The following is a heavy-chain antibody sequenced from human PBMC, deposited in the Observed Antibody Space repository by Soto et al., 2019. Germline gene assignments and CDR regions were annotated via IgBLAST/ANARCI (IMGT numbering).Heavy chain of an antibody. J-gene: IGHJ6*02. CDR2: IVVGSGNT. CDR1: GFTFTNSA. D-gene: IGHD3-10*01. Sequence: SVKVSCKASGFTFTNSAVQWMRQARGQRLEWIGWIVVGSGNTNYAQKFQERVTITRDMSTSTAYMELSSLRSEDTAVYYCAVTYYYGSGSYYNSNYYYYGMDVWGQGTTVTVSS. CDR3: AVTYYYGSGSYYNSNYYYYGMDV. V-gene: IGHV1-58*01.